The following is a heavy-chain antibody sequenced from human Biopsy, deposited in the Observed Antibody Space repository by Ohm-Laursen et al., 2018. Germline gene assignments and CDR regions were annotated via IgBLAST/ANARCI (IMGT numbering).Heavy chain of an antibody. CDR1: GDSVSSGSFY. J-gene: IGHJ5*02. Sequence: SDTLSLTCTVSGDSVSSGSFYWTWIRQPPGQGLEYIGYIYDRGSTANYNPSLESRVTMSVDTSKNQFSLILSYMTAADTAVYYCARGPRIAAVAYFDPWGQGALVTVSS. CDR2: IYDRGSTA. V-gene: IGHV4-61*01. CDR3: ARGPRIAAVAYFDP. D-gene: IGHD6-13*01.